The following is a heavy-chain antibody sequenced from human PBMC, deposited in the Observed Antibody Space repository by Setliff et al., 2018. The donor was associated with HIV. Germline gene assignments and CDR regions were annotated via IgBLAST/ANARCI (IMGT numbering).Heavy chain of an antibody. CDR1: NASISSGGFY. D-gene: IGHD2-15*01. V-gene: IGHV4-31*03. CDR2: IYYTGST. Sequence: SVTLSLTCTVSNASISSGGFYWSWVRQHPGKGLEWIGYIYYTGSTYYNPSLKSRVSISVDTSKNQFSLKLTSVTAADTAVYYCVKAVAAPSWFDPWGQGTLVTVSS. CDR3: VKAVAAPSWFDP. J-gene: IGHJ5*02.